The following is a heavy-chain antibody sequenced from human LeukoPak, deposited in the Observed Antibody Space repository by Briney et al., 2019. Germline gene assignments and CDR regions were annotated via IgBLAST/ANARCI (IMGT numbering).Heavy chain of an antibody. V-gene: IGHV3-7*01. D-gene: IGHD3-9*01. CDR1: GFTFSSYW. J-gene: IGHJ4*02. Sequence: GGSLRLSCAASGFTFSSYWMSWVRQAPGKGLEWVANIKQDGSEKYYVDSVKGRFTISRDNAKNSLYLQMNSLRAEDTAVYYCAREGDYDILTGYYSGGLGNYWGQGTLVTVSS. CDR3: AREGDYDILTGYYSGGLGNY. CDR2: IKQDGSEK.